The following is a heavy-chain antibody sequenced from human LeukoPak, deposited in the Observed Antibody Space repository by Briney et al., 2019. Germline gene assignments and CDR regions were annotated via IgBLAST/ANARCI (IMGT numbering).Heavy chain of an antibody. CDR1: GFTFSSYE. V-gene: IGHV3-48*03. J-gene: IGHJ4*02. D-gene: IGHD3-16*01. CDR3: ARAIRGPISDY. CDR2: ISSSGSTI. Sequence: GGSLRLSCAASGFTFSSYEMNWVRQAPGKGLEWVSHISSSGSTIYYADSVKGRFTISRDNAKNSLYLQMNSLRAEDTAVYYCARAIRGPISDYWGQGTLVTISS.